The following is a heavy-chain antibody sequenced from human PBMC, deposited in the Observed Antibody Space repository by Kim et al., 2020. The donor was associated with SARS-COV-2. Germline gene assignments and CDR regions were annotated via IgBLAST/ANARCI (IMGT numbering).Heavy chain of an antibody. CDR1: GGSISSYY. CDR3: AXXPGXXXAYXXXY. J-gene: IGHJ4*01. Sequence: SETLSLTCTVSGGSISSYYXXWIRQPXGKGXXXIGXXXYXXXTNYNPXXKSRVTXXVDXXXNQXXXKLXXVTXXXTAXXXCAXXPGXXXAYXXXY. D-gene: IGHD7-27*01. CDR2: XXYXXXT. V-gene: IGHV4-59*01.